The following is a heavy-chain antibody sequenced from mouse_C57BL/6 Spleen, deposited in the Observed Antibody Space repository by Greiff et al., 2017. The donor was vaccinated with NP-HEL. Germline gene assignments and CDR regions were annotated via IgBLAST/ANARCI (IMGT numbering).Heavy chain of an antibody. CDR3: ARTYYYGSSPWFAY. J-gene: IGHJ3*01. D-gene: IGHD1-1*01. CDR1: GYTFTDYN. V-gene: IGHV1-22*01. Sequence: EVQLQQSGPELVKPGASVKMSCKASGYTFTDYNMHWVKQSHGKSLEWIGYINPNNGGTSYNQKFKGKATLTVNKSSRTAYMELRSLTSEDSAVYYCARTYYYGSSPWFAYGGQGTLVTVSA. CDR2: INPNNGGT.